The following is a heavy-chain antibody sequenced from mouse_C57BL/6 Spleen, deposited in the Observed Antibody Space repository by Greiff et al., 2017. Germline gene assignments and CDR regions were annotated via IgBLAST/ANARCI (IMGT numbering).Heavy chain of an antibody. CDR2: IDPNSGGN. V-gene: IGHV1-72*01. CDR1: GYTFTSYW. D-gene: IGHD1-1*01. CDR3: ARGTVVPYWYFGV. J-gene: IGHJ1*03. Sequence: QVQLQQPGAELVKPGASVKLSCKASGYTFTSYWMHWVKQRPGRGLAWIGRIDPNSGGNKYNAKFKSKATLTVDNPSSTAYMHIRSLTSEHCAVCYCARGTVVPYWYFGVWGTGTKVTVSS.